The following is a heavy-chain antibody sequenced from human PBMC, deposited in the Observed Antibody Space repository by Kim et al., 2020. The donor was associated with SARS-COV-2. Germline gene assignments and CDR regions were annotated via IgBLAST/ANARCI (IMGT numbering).Heavy chain of an antibody. Sequence: YNPSLNVTVTISVDTAKNQFSLKLSSVTAADTAVYYCARGYDILTGLDVWGQGTTVTVSS. CDR3: ARGYDILTGLDV. J-gene: IGHJ6*02. V-gene: IGHV4-59*09. D-gene: IGHD3-9*01.